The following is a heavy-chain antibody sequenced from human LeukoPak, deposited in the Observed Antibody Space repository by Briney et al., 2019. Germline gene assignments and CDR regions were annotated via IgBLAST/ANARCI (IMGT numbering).Heavy chain of an antibody. Sequence: SETLSLTCTVSGGSISGYYWSWIRQPPGKGLEWIGYIYYSGSTNYNPSLKSRVTISVDTSKNQFSLKLSSVTAADTAVYYCAREVAMTTVTNGIGYNWFDPRGQGTLVTVSS. D-gene: IGHD4-17*01. CDR2: IYYSGST. J-gene: IGHJ5*02. CDR1: GGSISGYY. CDR3: AREVAMTTVTNGIGYNWFDP. V-gene: IGHV4-59*12.